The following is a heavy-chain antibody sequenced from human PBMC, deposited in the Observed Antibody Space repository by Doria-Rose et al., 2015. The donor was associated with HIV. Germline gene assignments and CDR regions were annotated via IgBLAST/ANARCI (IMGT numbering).Heavy chain of an antibody. J-gene: IGHJ4*02. V-gene: IGHV2-26*01. CDR1: GVSLSSPGMG. CDR2: ILSDDER. D-gene: IGHD6-13*01. CDR3: ARIKSSRWYHKYYFDF. Sequence: QVTLKEPGPVLVKPTETLTLTCTVSGVSLSSPGMGVSWLRQPPGKALEWLGHILSDDERSYKTSLKSRLTISRGTSKSQVVLTMTDMDPVDTATYYCARIKSSRWYHKYYFDFWGQGTLVIVSA.